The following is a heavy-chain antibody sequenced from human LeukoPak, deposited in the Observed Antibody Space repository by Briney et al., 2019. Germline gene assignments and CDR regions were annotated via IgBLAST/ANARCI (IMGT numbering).Heavy chain of an antibody. CDR3: ARDHDFWSGYYSVYAFDI. Sequence: SETLSLTCTVSGGFISSSSYYWGWIRQPPGKGLEWIGSIYYSGSTYYNPSLKSRVTISVDTSKNQFSLKLSSVTAADTAVYYCARDHDFWSGYYSVYAFDIWGQGTMVTVSS. CDR2: IYYSGST. D-gene: IGHD3-3*01. J-gene: IGHJ3*02. V-gene: IGHV4-39*07. CDR1: GGFISSSSYY.